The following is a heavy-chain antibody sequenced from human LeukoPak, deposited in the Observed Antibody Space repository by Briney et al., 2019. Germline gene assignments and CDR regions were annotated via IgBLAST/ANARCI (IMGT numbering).Heavy chain of an antibody. CDR3: AKDRGTTKYYDILTGSLN. Sequence: GGSLRLSCAASGFTFSSYAMSWVRQAPGKGLEWVSAISGSGGSTYYADSVRGRFTISRDNSKNTLYLQMNSLRAEDTAVYYCAKDRGTTKYYDILTGSLNWGQGTLVTVSS. J-gene: IGHJ4*02. V-gene: IGHV3-23*01. CDR1: GFTFSSYA. CDR2: ISGSGGST. D-gene: IGHD3-9*01.